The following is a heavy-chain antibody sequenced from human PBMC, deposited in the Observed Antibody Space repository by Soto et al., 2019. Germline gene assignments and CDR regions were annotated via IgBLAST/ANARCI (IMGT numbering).Heavy chain of an antibody. CDR3: GHGPSFWSGCWFVP. D-gene: IGHD3-3*01. V-gene: IGHV2-5*02. CDR1: GFSLSTSGGG. J-gene: IGHJ5*02. Sequence: QITLKESGPTLVKPTQTLTLTCTFSGFSLSTSGGGVGWIRQPPGKALEWLALIYWDDDKRYSPSLKSRLTITKDTTQHQVVLTMTIMDPVNTATYYGGHGPSFWSGCWFVPWGQGTMVIVSS. CDR2: IYWDDDK.